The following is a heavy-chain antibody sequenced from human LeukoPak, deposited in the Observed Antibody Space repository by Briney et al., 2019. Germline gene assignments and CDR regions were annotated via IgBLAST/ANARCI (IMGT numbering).Heavy chain of an antibody. CDR3: AREGSYGLPFDY. J-gene: IGHJ4*02. D-gene: IGHD5-18*01. CDR2: IYYSGST. CDR1: GGSISSYY. V-gene: IGHV4-59*12. Sequence: SETLSLTCTVSGGSISSYYWSWIRQPPGKGLEWIGSIYYSGSTYYNPSLKSRVTTSVDTSKNQFSLKLSSVTAADTAVYYCAREGSYGLPFDYWGQGTLVTVSS.